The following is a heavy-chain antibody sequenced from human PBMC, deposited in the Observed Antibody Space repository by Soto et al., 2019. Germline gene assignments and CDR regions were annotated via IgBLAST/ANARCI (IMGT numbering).Heavy chain of an antibody. J-gene: IGHJ5*02. CDR2: IYYSGST. CDR3: ARAFLDYGDSCRFDP. V-gene: IGHV4-59*01. CDR1: GGSISSYY. D-gene: IGHD4-17*01. Sequence: SETLSLTCTVSGGSISSYYWSWIRQPPGKGLEWIGYIYYSGSTNYNPSLKSRVTISVDTSKNQFSLKLSSVTAADTAVYYCARAFLDYGDSCRFDPWGQGTLVTVSS.